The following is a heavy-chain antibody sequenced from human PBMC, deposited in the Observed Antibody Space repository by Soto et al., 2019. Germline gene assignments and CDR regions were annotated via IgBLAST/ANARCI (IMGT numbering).Heavy chain of an antibody. CDR3: ARDMGLSGYCSEFDY. CDR1: GFAFSQYW. D-gene: IGHD5-12*01. V-gene: IGHV3-7*01. CDR2: MNQDGSKR. Sequence: EVQFVESGGDLVQPGGSLRLSCAASGFAFSQYWINWVRQSPGKGLEWVAIMNQDGSKRYYGASVMGRFTISRENGKNALYLQMSSLRDDDRAIYFCARDMGLSGYCSEFDYRGMGTRVTVAS. J-gene: IGHJ4*02.